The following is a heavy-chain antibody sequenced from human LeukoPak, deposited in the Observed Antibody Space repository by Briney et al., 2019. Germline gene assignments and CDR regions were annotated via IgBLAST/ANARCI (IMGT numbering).Heavy chain of an antibody. D-gene: IGHD3-3*01. Sequence: SETLSLTCAVYGGSFSGYYWSWIRQPPGKGLEWIGEINHSGGTNYNPSLKSRVAISVDTSKNQFSLKLSSVTAADTAVYYCARGLTLYDFWSGPRTSYMDVWGKGTTVTVSS. J-gene: IGHJ6*03. CDR1: GGSFSGYY. CDR3: ARGLTLYDFWSGPRTSYMDV. V-gene: IGHV4-34*01. CDR2: INHSGGT.